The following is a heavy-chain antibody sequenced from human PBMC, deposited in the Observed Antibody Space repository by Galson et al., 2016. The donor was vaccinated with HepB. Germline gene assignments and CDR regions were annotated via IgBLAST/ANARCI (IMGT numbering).Heavy chain of an antibody. CDR2: IYSSGDT. D-gene: IGHD2-15*01. V-gene: IGHV4-59*01. CDR1: GGSISRYY. J-gene: IGHJ6*03. CDR3: ARGLCAGGACYSYYYYYMDV. Sequence: ETLSLTCTVSGGSISRYYWTWIRQTPGTGLEWIGYIYSSGDTKYNPSLESRVVISLDTPKNQFSLQLTSVTAADTAVYYCARGLCAGGACYSYYYYYMDVWGKGTTVTVSS.